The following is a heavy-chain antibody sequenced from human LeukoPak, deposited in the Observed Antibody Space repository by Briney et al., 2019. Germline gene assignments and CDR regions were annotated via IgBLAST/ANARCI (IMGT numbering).Heavy chain of an antibody. Sequence: PSETLSLTCTVSGGSISSSSYYWGWIRQPPGKGLEWIGSIYYSGSTYYNPSLKSRVTISVDTSKNQFSLKLSSVTAADTAVYYCARENVLSSEEFDYWGQGTLVTVSS. CDR1: GGSISSSSYY. CDR3: ARENVLSSEEFDY. J-gene: IGHJ4*02. V-gene: IGHV4-39*07. CDR2: IYYSGST.